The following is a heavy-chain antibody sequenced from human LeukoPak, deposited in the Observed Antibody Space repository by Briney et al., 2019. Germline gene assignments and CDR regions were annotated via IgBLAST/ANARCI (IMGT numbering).Heavy chain of an antibody. CDR3: ARDRAGTIDY. J-gene: IGHJ4*02. D-gene: IGHD6-13*01. CDR2: IYYSEST. CDR1: GGSISSYY. Sequence: SETLSLTCTVSGGSISSYYWSWIRQPPGKGLEWIGYIYYSESTNYNPSLKSRVTISVDTSKNQFSLKLSSVTAADTAVYYCARDRAGTIDYWGQGTLVTVSS. V-gene: IGHV4-59*01.